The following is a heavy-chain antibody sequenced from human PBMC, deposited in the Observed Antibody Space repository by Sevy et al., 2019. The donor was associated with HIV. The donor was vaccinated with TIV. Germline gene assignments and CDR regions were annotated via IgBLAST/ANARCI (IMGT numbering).Heavy chain of an antibody. CDR3: ARSGQQQPIYGMDV. Sequence: ASVKVSCKASGYTFTGYYMHWVRQAPGQGLEWMGWINPNSGGTNYAQTFQGRVTMTRDTSISTAYMELSRLRSDDTAVYYCARSGQQQPIYGMDVWGQGTTVTVSS. J-gene: IGHJ6*02. D-gene: IGHD6-13*01. CDR1: GYTFTGYY. V-gene: IGHV1-2*02. CDR2: INPNSGGT.